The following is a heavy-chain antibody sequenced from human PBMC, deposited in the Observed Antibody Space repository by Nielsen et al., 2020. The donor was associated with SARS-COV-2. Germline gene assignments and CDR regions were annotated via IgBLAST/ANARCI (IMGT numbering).Heavy chain of an antibody. V-gene: IGHV5-10-1*01. Sequence: GESLKISSKGSGYSFTSYWISWVRQMPGKGLEWMGRIDPSDSYTNYSPSFQGHVTISADKSISTAYLQWSSLKASDTAMYYCARLNYDILTKYYYYGMDVWGQGTTVTVSS. J-gene: IGHJ6*02. D-gene: IGHD3-9*01. CDR2: IDPSDSYT. CDR1: GYSFTSYW. CDR3: ARLNYDILTKYYYYGMDV.